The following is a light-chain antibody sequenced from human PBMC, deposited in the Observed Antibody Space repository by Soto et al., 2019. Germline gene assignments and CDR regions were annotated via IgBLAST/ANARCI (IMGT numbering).Light chain of an antibody. J-gene: IGKJ2*01. CDR2: GAS. Sequence: EIVLTQSPGTLSLSPGERATLSCRAIQSVSSSYLAWYQQKPGQAPRLLIHGASKRATGIPARFSGSGSGTEFTLTISSLQSEDFAVYYCQQYYKWPPETFGQGTKVDIK. CDR1: QSVSSSY. CDR3: QQYYKWPPET. V-gene: IGKV3-15*01.